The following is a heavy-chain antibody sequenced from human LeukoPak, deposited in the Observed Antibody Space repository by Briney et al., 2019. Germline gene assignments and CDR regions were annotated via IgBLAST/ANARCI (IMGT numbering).Heavy chain of an antibody. CDR3: ARDSVINWFDP. Sequence: SETLSLTCTVSGGSISSYYLSWIRQPPGKGLEWIGRIYTSGRTNYNPSLKSRVTMSLDTSKNQFSLKLTSVTAADTAVYYCARDSVINWFDPWGQGTLVTVSS. D-gene: IGHD3-22*01. CDR1: GGSISSYY. J-gene: IGHJ5*02. V-gene: IGHV4-4*07. CDR2: IYTSGRT.